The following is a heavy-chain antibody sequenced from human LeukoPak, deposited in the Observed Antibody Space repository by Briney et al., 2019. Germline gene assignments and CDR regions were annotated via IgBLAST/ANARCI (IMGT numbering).Heavy chain of an antibody. D-gene: IGHD3-3*01. CDR2: INAGNGNT. Sequence: GWINAGNGNTKYSQKFQGRVTITRDTSASTAYMELSSLRSEDTAVYYCARVRYTEWLFYDYWGQGTLVTVSS. J-gene: IGHJ4*02. CDR3: ARVRYTEWLFYDY. V-gene: IGHV1-3*01.